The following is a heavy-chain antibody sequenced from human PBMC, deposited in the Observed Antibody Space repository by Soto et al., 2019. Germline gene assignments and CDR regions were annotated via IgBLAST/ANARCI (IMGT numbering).Heavy chain of an antibody. CDR1: GGTFSSYA. Sequence: QVQLVQSGAEVKKPGSSVKVSCKASGGTFSSYAISWVRQAPGQGLEWMGGIIPIFGTANYAQKFQGRVTITADESTSTAYMERSSLRSEDTAVYYCASLSDPYVVVTAIPYYYYGMDVWGQGTTVTVSS. J-gene: IGHJ6*02. CDR3: ASLSDPYVVVTAIPYYYYGMDV. D-gene: IGHD2-21*02. CDR2: IIPIFGTA. V-gene: IGHV1-69*12.